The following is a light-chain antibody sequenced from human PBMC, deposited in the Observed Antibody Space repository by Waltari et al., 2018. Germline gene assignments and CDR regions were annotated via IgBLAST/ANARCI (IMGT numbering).Light chain of an antibody. J-gene: IGKJ1*01. V-gene: IGKV3-20*01. Sequence: LTQSPGTLSLSPGERATLSCRASQNIGTYLVGYQQKPGQAPRLLMYAASRRATGIPDRFSGSGSGTDFSLTISRLEPEDFAVYYCQNHERLPATFGQGTKVEIK. CDR3: QNHERLPAT. CDR1: QNIGTY. CDR2: AAS.